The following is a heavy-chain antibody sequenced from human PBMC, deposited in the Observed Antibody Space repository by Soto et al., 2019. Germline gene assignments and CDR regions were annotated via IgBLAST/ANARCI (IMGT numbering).Heavy chain of an antibody. D-gene: IGHD2-15*01. Sequence: PSETLSLTCTVSGGSFSSGGYYWSWIRQLPGKGLEWIGYIYYSGSTYYNPSLKSRFTISLDTSKNQFSLKLSSVTAADTAVYYCASATSFSAHHGYCGQGPLVTVSS. CDR3: ASATSFSAHHGY. J-gene: IGHJ4*02. CDR1: GGSFSSGGYY. V-gene: IGHV4-31*03. CDR2: IYYSGST.